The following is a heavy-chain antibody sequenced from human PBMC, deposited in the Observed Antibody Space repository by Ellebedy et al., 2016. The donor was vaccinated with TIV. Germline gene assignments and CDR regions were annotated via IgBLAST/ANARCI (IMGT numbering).Heavy chain of an antibody. V-gene: IGHV3-30-3*01. CDR1: GFTFDSYA. CDR2: ISHDGSSQ. D-gene: IGHD6-19*01. CDR3: ARDLDKSSGWYGGAAY. J-gene: IGHJ4*02. Sequence: GESLKISCVASGFTFDSYAMPWVRQAPGKGLEWVAVISHDGSSQYYADSVKGRFTVSRDNSMTTVYLEMNSLRAEDTALYYCARDLDKSSGWYGGAAYWGQGTQVTVSS.